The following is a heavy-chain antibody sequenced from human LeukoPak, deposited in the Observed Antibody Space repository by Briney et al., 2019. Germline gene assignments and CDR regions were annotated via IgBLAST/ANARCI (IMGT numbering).Heavy chain of an antibody. CDR3: ARSYAIVVVPAATPDY. CDR1: GGSISSSSYY. D-gene: IGHD2-2*01. CDR2: IYYSGST. V-gene: IGHV4-39*01. J-gene: IGHJ4*02. Sequence: SETLSLTCTVSGGSISSSSYYWGWLRQPPGTGLEWIGSIYYSGSTYYNPSLKSRVTISVDTSKNQFSLKLSSVTAADTAVYYCARSYAIVVVPAATPDYWGQGTLVTVSS.